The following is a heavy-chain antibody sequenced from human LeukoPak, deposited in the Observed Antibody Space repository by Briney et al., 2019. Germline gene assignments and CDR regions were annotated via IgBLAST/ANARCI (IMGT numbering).Heavy chain of an antibody. CDR1: GYTFTSYG. D-gene: IGHD3-10*01. CDR3: ARVPSKVTMVRVNWFDP. Sequence: ASVKVSCKASGYTFTSYGISWVRQAPGQGLEWMGWISAYNGNTNYAQKLQGRVTMTRNTSISTAYMELSSLRSEDTAVYYCARVPSKVTMVRVNWFDPWGQGTLVTVSS. CDR2: ISAYNGNT. V-gene: IGHV1-18*01. J-gene: IGHJ5*02.